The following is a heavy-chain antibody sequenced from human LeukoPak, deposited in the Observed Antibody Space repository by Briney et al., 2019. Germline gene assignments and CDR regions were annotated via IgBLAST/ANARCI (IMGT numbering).Heavy chain of an antibody. J-gene: IGHJ6*02. CDR2: ISDRGGST. V-gene: IGHV3-64D*09. CDR1: GFPFSSYA. Sequence: GGSLRLSCSASGFPFSSYAMHWVRQAPGKGLEYVSAISDRGGSTYYADSVKGRFTISRDNSKNTLYLQMSSLRAEDTAVYFCVRGYSFGPYGMDVWGQGTTVTVSS. D-gene: IGHD2-15*01. CDR3: VRGYSFGPYGMDV.